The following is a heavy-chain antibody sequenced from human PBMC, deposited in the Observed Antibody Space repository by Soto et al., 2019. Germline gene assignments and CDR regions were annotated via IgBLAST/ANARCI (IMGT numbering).Heavy chain of an antibody. CDR3: ASHCSSASCYLPAFDY. Sequence: QLQLQESGPGLVKPSETLSLTCTVSGDSISSSSYYWGWIRQPPGKGLEWIGSIYYSGNTFYNPYPKRRVTISVVTSMNQFSLKLNSVTAADTAVYYCASHCSSASCYLPAFDYWGQGTLVTVSS. CDR2: IYYSGNT. D-gene: IGHD2-2*01. V-gene: IGHV4-39*01. J-gene: IGHJ4*02. CDR1: GDSISSSSYY.